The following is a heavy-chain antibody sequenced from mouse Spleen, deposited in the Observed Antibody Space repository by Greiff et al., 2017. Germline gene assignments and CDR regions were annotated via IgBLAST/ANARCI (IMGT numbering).Heavy chain of an antibody. J-gene: IGHJ1*01. CDR3: ARGGTTVVAKRDWYFDV. Sequence: EVKVVESGGGLVKPGGSLKLSCAASGFTFSDYGMAWVRQAPGKGPEWVAFISNLAYSIYYADTVTGRFTISRENAKNTLYLEMSSLRSEDTAMYYCARGGTTVVAKRDWYFDVWGAGTTVTVSS. CDR2: ISNLAYSI. CDR1: GFTFSDYG. D-gene: IGHD1-1*01. V-gene: IGHV5-15*01.